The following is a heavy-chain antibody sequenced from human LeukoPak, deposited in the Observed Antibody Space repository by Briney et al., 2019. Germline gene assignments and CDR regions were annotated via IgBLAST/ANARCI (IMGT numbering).Heavy chain of an antibody. V-gene: IGHV3-74*01. CDR1: GFTFSSYW. J-gene: IGHJ4*02. Sequence: GGSLRLSCAASGFTFSSYWMHWVRQAPGKGLVWVSRINSDGISTTYADTVKGRFTISRDNSKNTLYLQMNSLRADDTAVFYCAKENYDVLTAYSDYWGQGTLVTVSS. CDR3: AKENYDVLTAYSDY. D-gene: IGHD3-9*01. CDR2: INSDGIST.